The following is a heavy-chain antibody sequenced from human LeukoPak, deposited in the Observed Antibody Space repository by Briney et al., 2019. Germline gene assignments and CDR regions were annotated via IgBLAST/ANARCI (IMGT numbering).Heavy chain of an antibody. J-gene: IGHJ6*02. Sequence: GGSLRLSCAASGFSFSAYPMGWVRQAPGKGLQWLSGISASGDVTFHADRVKGRFAISRDNSKNTLYLQMNSLRAEDTAVYYCAKDRVAALGYYYGMDVWGQGTTVTVSS. D-gene: IGHD6-13*01. V-gene: IGHV3-23*01. CDR2: ISASGDVT. CDR1: GFSFSAYP. CDR3: AKDRVAALGYYYGMDV.